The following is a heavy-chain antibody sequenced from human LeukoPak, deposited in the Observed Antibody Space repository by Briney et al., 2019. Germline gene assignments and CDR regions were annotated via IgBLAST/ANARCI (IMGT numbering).Heavy chain of an antibody. V-gene: IGHV4-39*01. J-gene: IGHJ2*01. Sequence: SETLSLTCTVSGGSISSGNSFWGWIRQPPGKGREWIGTIYYAGSTYKNPSLDSRVSVSVDTSKNQFSLKVISLTAADTAVYYCARRESHSYATNWYFDLWGRGPLVTVSS. CDR1: GGSISSGNSF. CDR2: IYYAGST. CDR3: ARRESHSYATNWYFDL. D-gene: IGHD5-18*01.